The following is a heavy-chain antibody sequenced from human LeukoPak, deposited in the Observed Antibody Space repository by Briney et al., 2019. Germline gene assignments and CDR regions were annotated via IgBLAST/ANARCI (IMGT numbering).Heavy chain of an antibody. Sequence: PGGSLRLSCAASGFTFSGYSMNWVRQAPGKGLGWVSSISIGSGYTYYADSVKGRFTISRDNPKNSLYLQMNSLRAEDTAVYYCARDLAAGAENWFDPWGQGTLVSVSS. CDR2: ISIGSGYT. CDR1: GFTFSGYS. J-gene: IGHJ5*02. CDR3: ARDLAAGAENWFDP. V-gene: IGHV3-21*01. D-gene: IGHD6-13*01.